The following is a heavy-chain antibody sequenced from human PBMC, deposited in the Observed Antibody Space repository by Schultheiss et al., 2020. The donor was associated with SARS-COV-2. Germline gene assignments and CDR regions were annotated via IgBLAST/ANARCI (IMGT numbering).Heavy chain of an antibody. V-gene: IGHV2-5*02. Sequence: SGPTLVKPTQTLTLTCTFSGFSLTTGGVGVGWIRQPPGKALEWLALIFWDDDKPYSPSMEGRLTITKDTSKNQVVLTMTNMGPGDTATYFCAHKGGNASGQRGGWFDPWGQGSLVTVSS. J-gene: IGHJ5*02. CDR3: AHKGGNASGQRGGWFDP. D-gene: IGHD3-10*01. CDR1: GFSLTTGGVG. CDR2: IFWDDDK.